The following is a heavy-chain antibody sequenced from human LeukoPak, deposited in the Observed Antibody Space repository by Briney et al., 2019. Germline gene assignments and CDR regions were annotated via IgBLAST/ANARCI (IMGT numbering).Heavy chain of an antibody. J-gene: IGHJ4*02. CDR2: ISGSGGST. Sequence: GGSLRLSCAASGFTFSSYAMSWVRQAPGKGLEWVSAISGSGGSTYYADSVKGRFTISRDNSKNTLYLQMNSLRAEDTAVYYCAKDPYYDSSGCYSPLYYFDYWGQGTLVTVSS. CDR3: AKDPYYDSSGCYSPLYYFDY. V-gene: IGHV3-23*01. CDR1: GFTFSSYA. D-gene: IGHD3-22*01.